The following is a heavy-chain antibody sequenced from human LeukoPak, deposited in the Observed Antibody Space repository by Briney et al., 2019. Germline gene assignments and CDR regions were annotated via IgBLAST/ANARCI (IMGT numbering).Heavy chain of an antibody. D-gene: IGHD7-27*01. CDR2: IGSTSSPI. J-gene: IGHJ3*01. V-gene: IGHV3-48*01. Sequence: GGSLRLSCAASGFSFSNYNMNWVRQPPGKGREWVSYIGSTSSPIHYADSVKGRFTISRDNAKSSLYLQMNSLRAEDTAVYYCARESPWGFDAFDVWGQGTVVTVSS. CDR3: ARESPWGFDAFDV. CDR1: GFSFSNYN.